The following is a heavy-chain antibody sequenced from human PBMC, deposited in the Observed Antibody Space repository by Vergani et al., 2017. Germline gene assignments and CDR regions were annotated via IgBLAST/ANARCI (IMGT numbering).Heavy chain of an antibody. CDR2: IVTIFPTP. Sequence: QVQLMQSGSEVKKPGSSVKVSCKASGGYFSNYTINWVRQAPGQGPEWMGGIVTIFPTPNYAQRFQGRITITADEATRTAYMELSSLTSEDTAFYFCARDMVDCTSTTCYSQPYYFYYWGQGTLVTVSS. CDR1: GGYFSNYT. D-gene: IGHD2/OR15-2a*01. J-gene: IGHJ4*02. CDR3: ARDMVDCTSTTCYSQPYYFYY. V-gene: IGHV1-69*12.